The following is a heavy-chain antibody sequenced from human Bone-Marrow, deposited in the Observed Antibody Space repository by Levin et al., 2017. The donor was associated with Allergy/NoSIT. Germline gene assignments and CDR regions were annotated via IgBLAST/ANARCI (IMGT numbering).Heavy chain of an antibody. D-gene: IGHD3-22*01. CDR3: SRRPHYYDSSGYYGSHAFDI. V-gene: IGHV1-2*02. CDR1: GYSFTGFY. Sequence: ASVKVSCKASGYSFTGFYLHWIRQAPRQGLEWMGWISPNSGGTNYAQKFQGRVTMSRDTSISTAYMEPSRLRSDDTAVYYCSRRPHYYDSSGYYGSHAFDIWGQGTMVTVSS. CDR2: ISPNSGGT. J-gene: IGHJ3*02.